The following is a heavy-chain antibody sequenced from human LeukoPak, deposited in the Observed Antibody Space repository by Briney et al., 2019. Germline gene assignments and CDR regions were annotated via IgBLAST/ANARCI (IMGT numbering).Heavy chain of an antibody. D-gene: IGHD1-20*01. CDR3: ARGYNWKFDY. CDR2: ISSSSSYT. CDR1: GFTFSSYS. Sequence: PGGSLRLSCAASGFTFSSYSMNWVRQAPGKGLEWVSSISSSSSYTYYADSVKGRFTISRDNAKNSLYLQMNSLRAEDTAVYYCARGYNWKFDYWGQGTLVTVSS. V-gene: IGHV3-21*01. J-gene: IGHJ4*02.